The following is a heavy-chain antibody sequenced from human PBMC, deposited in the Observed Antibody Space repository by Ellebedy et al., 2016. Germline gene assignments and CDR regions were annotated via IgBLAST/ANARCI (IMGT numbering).Heavy chain of an antibody. CDR3: ARGRGWRYYFDY. CDR1: GGSISSYY. D-gene: IGHD6-19*01. J-gene: IGHJ4*02. CDR2: IYYSGST. V-gene: IGHV4-59*12. Sequence: SETLSLXCTVSGGSISSYYWSWIRQPPGKGLEWIGYIYYSGSTNYNPSLKSRVTISVDTSKNQFSLKLSSVTAADTAVYYCARGRGWRYYFDYWGQGTLVTVSS.